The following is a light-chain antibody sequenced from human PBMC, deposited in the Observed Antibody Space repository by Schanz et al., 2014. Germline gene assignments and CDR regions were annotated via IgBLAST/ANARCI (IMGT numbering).Light chain of an antibody. Sequence: EIVLTQSPATLSLSRGERATLSCRPSQTVSSSYIAWYQHKPGQAPRLLIYDASNRATGIPARFSGSGSGTDFTLTISSLEPEDNAVYHCQHYDVPPLTFGGGTKVEIK. CDR2: DAS. CDR1: QTVSSSY. CDR3: QHYDVPPLT. V-gene: IGKV3-20*01. J-gene: IGKJ4*01.